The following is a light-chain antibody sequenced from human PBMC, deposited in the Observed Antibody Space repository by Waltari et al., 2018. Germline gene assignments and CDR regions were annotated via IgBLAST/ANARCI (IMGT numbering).Light chain of an antibody. V-gene: IGLV2-14*01. Sequence: QSDLTQPASMSGSPGQSIPSSCVGTPSHIVDYTRVSWYQQFPGEVPKLRHYEVSNPPSGISSRFSGSKSGTTAFLSISGLQPEDEADYYCCSHTKMDTWVFGGGTTLTVL. CDR3: CSHTKMDTWV. CDR2: EVS. CDR1: PSHIVDYTR. J-gene: IGLJ3*02.